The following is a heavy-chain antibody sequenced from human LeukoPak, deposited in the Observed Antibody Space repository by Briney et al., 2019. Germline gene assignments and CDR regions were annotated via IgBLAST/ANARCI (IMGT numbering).Heavy chain of an antibody. V-gene: IGHV3-30*03. D-gene: IGHD3-3*01. J-gene: IGHJ3*01. CDR3: ARDRSGYANDAFDF. Sequence: PGRSLRLSCAASGFTFSSYDMHWVRQAPGKGLEWVALISYDGSNKYYADSVKGRFTISRDSSKNTLYLQMNSLRAEDTAVYHCARDRSGYANDAFDFWGQGTMVTVSS. CDR2: ISYDGSNK. CDR1: GFTFSSYD.